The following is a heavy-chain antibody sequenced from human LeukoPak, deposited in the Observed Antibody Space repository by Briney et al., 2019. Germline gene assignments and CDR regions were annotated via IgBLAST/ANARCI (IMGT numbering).Heavy chain of an antibody. Sequence: PSETLSLTCAVSGGSISSNNWWSWVRQSPGKGLEWIGEIYHSGSTDYNPSLESRVTISVDKSKNQFSLKLSSVTAADTAVYYCARGFYGSGSYSSPGFHAFDIWGQGTMVTVSS. D-gene: IGHD3-10*01. J-gene: IGHJ3*02. CDR1: GGSISSNNW. CDR3: ARGFYGSGSYSSPGFHAFDI. V-gene: IGHV4-4*02. CDR2: IYHSGST.